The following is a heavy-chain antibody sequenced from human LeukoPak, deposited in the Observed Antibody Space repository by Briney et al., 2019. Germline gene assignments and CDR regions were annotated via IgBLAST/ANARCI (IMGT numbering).Heavy chain of an antibody. V-gene: IGHV1-69*05. Sequence: ASVKVSCKASGGTFSSYAISWVRQAPGQGLEWMGGIIPIFGTANYAQKFQGRVTITTDESTSTAYMELSSLRSEDTAVYYCARVKGKNSAFDYWGQGTLVTVSS. J-gene: IGHJ4*02. D-gene: IGHD4-23*01. CDR2: IIPIFGTA. CDR1: GGTFSSYA. CDR3: ARVKGKNSAFDY.